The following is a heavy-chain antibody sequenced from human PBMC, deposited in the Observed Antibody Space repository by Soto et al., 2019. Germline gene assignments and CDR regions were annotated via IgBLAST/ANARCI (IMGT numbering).Heavy chain of an antibody. V-gene: IGHV4-34*01. J-gene: IGHJ6*03. CDR2: ISHSGST. CDR1: GGSFSGYY. D-gene: IGHD2-2*01. CDR3: ARGPSIVVVPAANDYYMDV. Sequence: TSETLSLTCAVYGGSFSGYYWSWIRQPPGKGLEWIGEISHSGSTNYNPSLKSRVTISVDTSKNQFSLKLSSVTAADTAVYYCARGPSIVVVPAANDYYMDVWGKGTTVTVSS.